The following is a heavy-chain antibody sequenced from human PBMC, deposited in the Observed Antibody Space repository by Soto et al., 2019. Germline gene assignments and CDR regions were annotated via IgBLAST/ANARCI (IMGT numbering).Heavy chain of an antibody. D-gene: IGHD2-2*01. V-gene: IGHV3-7*01. CDR1: GLTFRSYW. CDR3: ARPARECSSPGCAN. Sequence: EVQLVESGGGLVQPGGSLRLSCVVSGLTFRSYWMSWVRQAPGKGLEWVANINQDGSESYDVDSVKGRFTISRDNAKNSLYLQMTSLRAEDTAVYYCARPARECSSPGCANWGQGTLVTVSS. J-gene: IGHJ4*02. CDR2: INQDGSES.